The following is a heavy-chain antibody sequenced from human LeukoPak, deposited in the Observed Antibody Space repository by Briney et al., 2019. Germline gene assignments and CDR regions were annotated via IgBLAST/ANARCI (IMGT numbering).Heavy chain of an antibody. CDR3: ARDIGNSGFNLDY. CDR2: IWHDGGRK. D-gene: IGHD5-12*01. Sequence: GGSLRLSCVVSGFTFSTHGFHWVRQAPGMGLEWVSVIWHDGGRKEYADSVRGRSTISRDNSNLYLQMNSLRAEDTAIYYCARDIGNSGFNLDYWGQGTPVTVSS. CDR1: GFTFSTHG. V-gene: IGHV3-33*01. J-gene: IGHJ4*02.